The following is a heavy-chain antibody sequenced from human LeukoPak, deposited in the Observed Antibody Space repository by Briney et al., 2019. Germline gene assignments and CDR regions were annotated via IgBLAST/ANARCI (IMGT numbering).Heavy chain of an antibody. V-gene: IGHV3-30*04. CDR2: ISYDGNNK. CDR1: GFTFSSYA. Sequence: PGGSLRLSCAASGFTFSSYAMHWVRQAPGKGLDWVAVISYDGNNKYYADSVKGRFTISRDNSKNTLYLQMNSLRAEDTAVYYCARPTPSFSSDWYNPYFDYWGQGTLVTVSS. J-gene: IGHJ4*02. D-gene: IGHD6-19*01. CDR3: ARPTPSFSSDWYNPYFDY.